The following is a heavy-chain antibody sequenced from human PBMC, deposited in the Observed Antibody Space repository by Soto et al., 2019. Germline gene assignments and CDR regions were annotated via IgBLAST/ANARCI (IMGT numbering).Heavy chain of an antibody. CDR3: AREGVAPYYYYGMAV. J-gene: IGHJ6*02. CDR1: GGSISSSSYY. CDR2: IYYSGST. Sequence: SETLSLTCTVSGGSISSSSYYWGWIRQPPGKGLEWIGSIYYSGSTYYNPSLKSRVTMTTDASTSTVHMEVRSLRSDDTAVYYCAREGVAPYYYYGMAVWVQGTPVTVSS. D-gene: IGHD5-12*01. V-gene: IGHV4-39*06.